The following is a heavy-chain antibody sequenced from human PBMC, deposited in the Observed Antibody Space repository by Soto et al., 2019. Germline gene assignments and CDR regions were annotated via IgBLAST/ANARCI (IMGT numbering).Heavy chain of an antibody. V-gene: IGHV4-4*02. J-gene: IGHJ4*02. CDR1: GGSFTSNNW. D-gene: IGHD1-7*01. Sequence: SETLSLTCAVSGGSFTSNNWWTWVRQPPGQGLEWIGEIYRTGSTNYNPSLESRVTISLDKSENQFSLKVTSLTAADTAVYYCASRDPGTSVDYWGQGTLVTVSS. CDR2: IYRTGST. CDR3: ASRDPGTSVDY.